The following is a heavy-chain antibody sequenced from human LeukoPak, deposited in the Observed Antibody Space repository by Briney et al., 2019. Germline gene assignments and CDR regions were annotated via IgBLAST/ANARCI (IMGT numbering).Heavy chain of an antibody. CDR1: GFTFGDYA. CDR2: IRSKAYGGTT. CDR3: HHRLAAIPYYYYYFMDV. V-gene: IGHV3-49*04. Sequence: GGSLRLSCTASGFTFGDYAMSWVRQAPGKGLEWVGFIRSKAYGGTTEYAASVKGRFTISRDDSKSIAYLQMNSLKTEDTAVYYCHHRLAAIPYYYYYFMDVWGKGTTVTVSS. J-gene: IGHJ6*03. D-gene: IGHD2-2*01.